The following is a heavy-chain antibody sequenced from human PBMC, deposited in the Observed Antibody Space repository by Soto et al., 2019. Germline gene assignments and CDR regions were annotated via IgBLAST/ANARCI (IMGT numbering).Heavy chain of an antibody. V-gene: IGHV3-23*01. Sequence: EVQLLESGGGLVQPGGSLRLSCAASGFTFSSYAMSWVRQAPGKGLEWVLAISGSGGSTYYADSVKGRFTISRDNSKNTLYLQMNSLRAEDTAVYYCAKDIGGDDYYGSGRFWGQGTLVTVSS. CDR1: GFTFSSYA. D-gene: IGHD3-10*01. J-gene: IGHJ4*02. CDR2: ISGSGGST. CDR3: AKDIGGDDYYGSGRF.